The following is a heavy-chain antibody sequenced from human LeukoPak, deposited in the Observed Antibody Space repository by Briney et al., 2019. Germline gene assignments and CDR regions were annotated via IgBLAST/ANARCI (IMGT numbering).Heavy chain of an antibody. CDR1: GYTFTGYY. D-gene: IGHD5-24*01. Sequence: ASVKVSCKASGYTFTGYYMHWVRQAPGQGLEWMGWINPNSGGTNYAQKFQGRVTMTRDTSISTAYMELSRLRSDDTAVYYCARSPPWEMATINFDYWGQGTLVTVSS. J-gene: IGHJ4*02. CDR3: ARSPPWEMATINFDY. CDR2: INPNSGGT. V-gene: IGHV1-2*02.